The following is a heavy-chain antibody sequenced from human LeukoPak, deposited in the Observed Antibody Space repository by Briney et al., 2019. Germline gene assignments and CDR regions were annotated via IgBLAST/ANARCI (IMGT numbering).Heavy chain of an antibody. J-gene: IGHJ5*02. CDR2: INPSGGST. CDR3: ARGAVPLVGGNWFDP. Sequence: GASVKASCKASGYTFTSYYMHWVRQAPGQGLEWMGIINPSGGSTSYAQKFQGRVTMTRDMSTSTVYMELSSLRSEDTAVYYCARGAVPLVGGNWFDPWGQGTLVTASS. CDR1: GYTFTSYY. V-gene: IGHV1-46*01. D-gene: IGHD1-26*01.